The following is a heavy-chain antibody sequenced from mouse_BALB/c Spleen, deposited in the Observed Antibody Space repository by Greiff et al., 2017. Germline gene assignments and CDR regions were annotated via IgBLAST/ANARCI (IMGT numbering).Heavy chain of an antibody. J-gene: IGHJ4*01. CDR3: AREGLRGYAMDY. CDR1: GYAFSSYW. V-gene: IGHV1-80*01. Sequence: VQLQQSGAELVRPGSSVKISCKASGYAFSSYWMNWVKQRPGQGLEWIGQIYPGDGDTNYNGEFKGKATLTADKSSSTAYMQLSSLTSEDSAVYFCAREGLRGYAMDYWGQGTSVTVSS. D-gene: IGHD2-2*01. CDR2: IYPGDGDT.